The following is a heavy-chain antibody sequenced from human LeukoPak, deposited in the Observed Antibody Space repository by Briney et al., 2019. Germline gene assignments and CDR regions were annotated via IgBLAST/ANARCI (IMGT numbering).Heavy chain of an antibody. J-gene: IGHJ4*02. CDR2: ISYDGSNK. D-gene: IGHD3-10*01. V-gene: IGHV3-30*04. Sequence: GGSLRLSCAASGFTFSSYAMHWVRQAPGKGLEWVAVISYDGSNKYCADSVKGRFTISRDNAKNSLYLQMNSLRAEDTAVYYCARDRRDYYGSGSYYWDYWGQGTLVTVSS. CDR1: GFTFSSYA. CDR3: ARDRRDYYGSGSYYWDY.